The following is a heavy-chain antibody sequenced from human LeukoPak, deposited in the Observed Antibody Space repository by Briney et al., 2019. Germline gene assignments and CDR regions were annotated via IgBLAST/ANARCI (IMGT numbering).Heavy chain of an antibody. CDR2: INFSGGNT. J-gene: IGHJ3*01. D-gene: IGHD3-3*02. CDR3: ARDIEFST. V-gene: IGHV3-23*01. Sequence: GGSXRLSCAVSGFTFSRSAMNWVRQXPGKGLEWLSLINFSGGNTYYADSMKGRFTISRDNSKDTLYLQMNSLRAEDTAIYYCARDIEFSTWGLGTMVTVSS. CDR1: GFTFSRSA.